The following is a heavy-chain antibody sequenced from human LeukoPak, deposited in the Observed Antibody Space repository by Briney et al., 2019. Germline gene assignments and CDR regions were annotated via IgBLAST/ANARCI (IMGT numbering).Heavy chain of an antibody. V-gene: IGHV3-7*04. Sequence: PGGSLRLSCAASGLTFSNYWMSWVRQAPGRGLEWVANIKQDGSEKYYVDSVKGRFSISRDNAKKSLYLQMSSLRAEDTAVYYRARLGDSSGYDNWGQGTLVTVSS. J-gene: IGHJ4*02. CDR3: ARLGDSSGYDN. CDR2: IKQDGSEK. CDR1: GLTFSNYW. D-gene: IGHD3-22*01.